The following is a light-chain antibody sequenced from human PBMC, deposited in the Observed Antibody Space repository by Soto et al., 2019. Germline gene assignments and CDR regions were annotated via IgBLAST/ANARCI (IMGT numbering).Light chain of an antibody. V-gene: IGKV1-8*01. CDR3: QLYYSYPPT. J-gene: IGKJ4*01. CDR2: AAS. Sequence: AIRMTQSPSSLSTSTGDRVTITCRASQGISSYLAWYQQKPGKAPKLLIYAASTLQSGVPSRFSGSGSGTDFTLAISCLQSEDVATYYCQLYYSYPPTFGGGTRVEIK. CDR1: QGISSY.